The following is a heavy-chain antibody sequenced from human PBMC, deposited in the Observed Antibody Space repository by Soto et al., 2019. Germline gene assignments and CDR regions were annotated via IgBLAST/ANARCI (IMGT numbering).Heavy chain of an antibody. CDR2: INPNTGGT. D-gene: IGHD3-10*01. Sequence: SVKVSCKASGYTFIDYFFHWVRQAPGQGLEWMGWINPNTGGTSYAHNFQGRVTMTRDTSISTVSVELSSLRSDDTAVYYCARGGGPDIRSVLGSYYKYNGMVVWCQGPTVTV. CDR3: ARGGGPDIRSVLGSYYKYNGMVV. J-gene: IGHJ6*02. V-gene: IGHV1-2*02. CDR1: GYTFIDYF.